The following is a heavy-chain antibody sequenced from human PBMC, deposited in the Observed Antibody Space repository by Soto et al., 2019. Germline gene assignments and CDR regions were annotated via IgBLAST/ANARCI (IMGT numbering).Heavy chain of an antibody. CDR2: MNPNSGIT. Sequence: QVQLVQSGAEVKKPGASVKVSCKASGYSFTSYDINWVRQAPGQGLEWMGWMNPNSGITGYAQKFRGRVTMTRDNSLNTAYMELSSLRSDDTAVYYCARVFYFYLHNPGGNWGQGTLVTVSS. CDR3: ARVFYFYLHNPGGN. V-gene: IGHV1-8*01. CDR1: GYSFTSYD. D-gene: IGHD3-3*01. J-gene: IGHJ4*02.